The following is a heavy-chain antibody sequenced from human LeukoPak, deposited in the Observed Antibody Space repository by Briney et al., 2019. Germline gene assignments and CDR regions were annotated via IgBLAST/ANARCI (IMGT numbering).Heavy chain of an antibody. V-gene: IGHV4-34*01. J-gene: IGHJ4*02. CDR3: AREGSRITIFGVVRTYFDY. CDR2: INHSGST. Sequence: SETLSLTCAVYGGSFSGYYWSWIRQPPGKGLEWIGEINHSGSTNYNPSLKSRATISVDTSKNQFSLKLSSVTAADTAVYYCAREGSRITIFGVVRTYFDYWGQGTLVTVSS. CDR1: GGSFSGYY. D-gene: IGHD3-3*01.